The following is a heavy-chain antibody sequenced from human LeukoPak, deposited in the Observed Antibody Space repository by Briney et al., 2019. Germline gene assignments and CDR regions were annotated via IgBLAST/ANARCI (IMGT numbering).Heavy chain of an antibody. Sequence: ASVKVSCKASGYTFTSYYMHWVRQAPGQGLEWMGIINPSGGSTSYAQKFQGRVTMTRDTSTSTVYMELSSLRSEDTAVYYCARAPGSSSSGGYYYYYMDVWGKGTTVTVSS. CDR3: ARAPGSSSSGGYYYYYMDV. CDR2: INPSGGST. CDR1: GYTFTSYY. J-gene: IGHJ6*03. D-gene: IGHD6-6*01. V-gene: IGHV1-46*01.